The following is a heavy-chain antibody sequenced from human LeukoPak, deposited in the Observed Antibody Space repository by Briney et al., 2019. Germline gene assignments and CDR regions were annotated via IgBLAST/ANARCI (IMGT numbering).Heavy chain of an antibody. CDR1: GYTFNSYA. Sequence: ASVKVSCKASGYTFNSYAMHWVRQAPAQGLEWMGWINPNSGGTNYAQKFQGWVTMTRDTSISTAYMELSRLRSDDTAVYYCARDVMIAAAGTGFDPWGQGTLVTVSS. V-gene: IGHV1-2*04. CDR3: ARDVMIAAAGTGFDP. D-gene: IGHD6-13*01. CDR2: INPNSGGT. J-gene: IGHJ5*02.